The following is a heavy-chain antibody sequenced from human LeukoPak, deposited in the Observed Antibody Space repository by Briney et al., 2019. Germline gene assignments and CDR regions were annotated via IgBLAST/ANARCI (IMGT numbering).Heavy chain of an antibody. CDR2: VFYTGST. Sequence: SETLSLTCTVSGGSLSSYYWSWIRQRPGRGLEWIGYVFYTGSTNYNPSVKGRVSISIDTAKNQFSLELSSVSAADTAVYYCARHFLTAGYFQHWGQGAQVTVSS. V-gene: IGHV4-59*08. CDR1: GGSLSSYY. D-gene: IGHD6-13*01. J-gene: IGHJ1*01. CDR3: ARHFLTAGYFQH.